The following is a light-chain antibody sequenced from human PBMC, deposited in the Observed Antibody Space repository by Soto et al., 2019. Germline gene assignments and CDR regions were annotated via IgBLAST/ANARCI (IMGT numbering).Light chain of an antibody. CDR2: TNN. CDR1: SSNIGSNT. J-gene: IGLJ1*01. V-gene: IGLV1-44*01. Sequence: QSVLTQSPSASGTPGQRVTISYSGSSSNIGSNTVNWYQQLPGTAPKLLIYTNNQRPSGVPDRFSGSKSGTSASLAISGLQSEAEADYYCAAWDDSMDGRVFGTGTKGTVL. CDR3: AAWDDSMDGRV.